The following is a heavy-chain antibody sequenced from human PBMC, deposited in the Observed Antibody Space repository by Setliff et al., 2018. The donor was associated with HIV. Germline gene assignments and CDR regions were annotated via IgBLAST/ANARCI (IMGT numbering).Heavy chain of an antibody. CDR2: INPNSGGT. CDR3: ARDGIAVAGTLPFDY. V-gene: IGHV1-2*02. D-gene: IGHD6-19*01. Sequence: ASVKVSCKASGYTFTGYYMHWVRQAPGQGLEWMGWINPNSGGTNYAQKFQCRVTMTRDTSITTASMELSMLRSDDTAVYYFARDGIAVAGTLPFDYWGQGTLVTVSS. J-gene: IGHJ4*02. CDR1: GYTFTGYY.